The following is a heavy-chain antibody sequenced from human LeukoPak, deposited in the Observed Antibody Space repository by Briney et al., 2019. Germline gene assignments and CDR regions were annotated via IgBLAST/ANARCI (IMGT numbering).Heavy chain of an antibody. Sequence: PSQTPSLTCTVSGGSINSGDYYWSWIRQHPGKGLEWIGYIYYSGSTYYNPSLKSRVTISLDTSKNQFSLKLSSVTAADTAVYYCARDQEGSGTDYWGQGTLVTVSS. CDR1: GGSINSGDYY. V-gene: IGHV4-31*03. D-gene: IGHD3-10*01. J-gene: IGHJ4*02. CDR3: ARDQEGSGTDY. CDR2: IYYSGST.